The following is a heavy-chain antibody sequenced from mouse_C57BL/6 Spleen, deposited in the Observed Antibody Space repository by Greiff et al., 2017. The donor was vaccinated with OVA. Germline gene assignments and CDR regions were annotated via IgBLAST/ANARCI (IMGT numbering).Heavy chain of an antibody. CDR1: GYTFTSYW. V-gene: IGHV1-64*01. CDR3: AVWYLHAMDY. Sequence: QVQLQQPGAELVKPGASVKLSCKASGYTFTSYWMHWVKQRPGQGLEWIGMIHPTSGSTNYNEKFKSKATLTVDKSSSTAYMQRSRLTSEDSAVYYCAVWYLHAMDYWGQGTSVTVSS. CDR2: IHPTSGST. D-gene: IGHD2-10*02. J-gene: IGHJ4*01.